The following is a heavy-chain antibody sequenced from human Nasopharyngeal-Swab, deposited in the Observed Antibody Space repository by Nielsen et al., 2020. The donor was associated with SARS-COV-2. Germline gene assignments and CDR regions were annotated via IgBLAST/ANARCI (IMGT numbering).Heavy chain of an antibody. CDR3: AREYYDILTGYSRFEY. Sequence: SETLSLTCAVSGGSISSGGYSWSWIRQPPGKGLEWIGYIHYSGSTNYNPSLKSRVTISKDTSKNQFSLKLSSVTAADTAVYYCAREYYDILTGYSRFEYWGQGTLVTVSS. V-gene: IGHV4-61*08. CDR2: IHYSGST. CDR1: GGSISSGGYS. J-gene: IGHJ4*02. D-gene: IGHD3-9*01.